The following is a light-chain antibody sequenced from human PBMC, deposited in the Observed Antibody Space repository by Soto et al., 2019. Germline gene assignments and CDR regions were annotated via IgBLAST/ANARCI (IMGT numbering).Light chain of an antibody. CDR2: GAS. CDR3: QQYNNWPPWT. CDR1: QSVSSD. V-gene: IGKV3-15*01. J-gene: IGKJ1*01. Sequence: EIVMTQSPATLSVSPGERATLSCRASQSVSSDLAWYQQKPGQAPRLLIYGASTRATGIPARFSGSGSGTEFPLTIRSLQSEDFAVYYCQQYNNWPPWTFGQGTKVEIK.